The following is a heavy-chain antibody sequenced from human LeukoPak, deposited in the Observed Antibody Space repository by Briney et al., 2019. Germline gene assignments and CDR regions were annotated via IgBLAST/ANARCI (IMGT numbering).Heavy chain of an antibody. CDR2: INHSGST. D-gene: IGHD5-18*01. CDR3: ARRKRGYSYGGYDY. CDR1: GGSFSGYY. Sequence: SETLSLACAVYGGSFSGYYWSRIRQPPGKGLEWIGEINHSGSTNYNPSLKSRVTISVDTSKNQFSLKLSSVTAADTAVYYCARRKRGYSYGGYDYWGQGTLVTVSS. J-gene: IGHJ4*02. V-gene: IGHV4-34*01.